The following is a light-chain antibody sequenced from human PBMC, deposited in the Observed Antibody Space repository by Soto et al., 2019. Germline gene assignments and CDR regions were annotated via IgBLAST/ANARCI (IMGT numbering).Light chain of an antibody. V-gene: IGKV1-5*01. CDR3: QHYGGMWT. CDR1: QSISNR. CDR2: DAS. J-gene: IGKJ1*01. Sequence: DIQMTQSPSTLSASVGDRVTITCRASQSISNRLAWYQQKPGKAPKVLIYDASSLESGVPSRFSGSGSGTEFILTISSLQPDDFASDCCQHYGGMWTFGQGTKVEMK.